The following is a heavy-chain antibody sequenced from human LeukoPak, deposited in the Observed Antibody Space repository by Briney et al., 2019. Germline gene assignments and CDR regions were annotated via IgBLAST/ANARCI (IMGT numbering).Heavy chain of an antibody. CDR1: GFTFSTYE. V-gene: IGHV3-66*01. Sequence: PGGSLRLSCAASGFTFSTYEMNWVRQAPGKGLEWVSVIYSGGSTYYADSVKGRFTISRDNSKNTLYLQMNSLRAEDTAVYYCARSNSYYFDYWGQGTLVTVSS. CDR2: IYSGGST. D-gene: IGHD5-24*01. CDR3: ARSNSYYFDY. J-gene: IGHJ4*02.